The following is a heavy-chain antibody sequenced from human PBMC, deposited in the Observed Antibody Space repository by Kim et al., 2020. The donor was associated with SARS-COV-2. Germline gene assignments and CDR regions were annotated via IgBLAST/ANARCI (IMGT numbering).Heavy chain of an antibody. Sequence: SVKVSCKASGGTFSSYAISWVRQAPGQGLEWMGGIIPIFGTANYAQKFQGRVTITADESTSTAYMELSSLRSEDTAVYYCARTPRDGHYFDYWGQGTLVTVSS. CDR1: GGTFSSYA. J-gene: IGHJ4*02. V-gene: IGHV1-69*13. CDR3: ARTPRDGHYFDY. CDR2: IIPIFGTA.